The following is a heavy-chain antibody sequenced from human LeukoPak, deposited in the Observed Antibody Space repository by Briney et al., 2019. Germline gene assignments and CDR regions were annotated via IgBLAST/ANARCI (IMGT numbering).Heavy chain of an antibody. D-gene: IGHD2-21*01. CDR1: GFTFDNYA. V-gene: IGHV3-30-3*01. CDR3: ARDQGILYGGYYYMDV. J-gene: IGHJ6*03. Sequence: PGRSLRLSCEASGFTFDNYAMHWVRQAPGKRLEWVAVISYDGNREYYPDSVKGRFTISRDNSKNTLYLQMNSLRAEDTAVYYCARDQGILYGGYYYMDVWGKGTTVTVSS. CDR2: ISYDGNRE.